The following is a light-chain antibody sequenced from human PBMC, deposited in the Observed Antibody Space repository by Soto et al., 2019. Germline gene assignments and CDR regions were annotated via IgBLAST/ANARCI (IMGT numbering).Light chain of an antibody. V-gene: IGKV1-27*01. CDR1: QGISNY. CDR2: AAF. Sequence: DIQMTQSPSSLSASVGDRVTITCRASQGISNYLAWYQQKPGKVPKLLIYAAFVSQSGVPSRFSGSGSGTDFTLTISSLQPEDVATDYCQKYNSAPHFGPGTKVDIK. J-gene: IGKJ3*01. CDR3: QKYNSAPH.